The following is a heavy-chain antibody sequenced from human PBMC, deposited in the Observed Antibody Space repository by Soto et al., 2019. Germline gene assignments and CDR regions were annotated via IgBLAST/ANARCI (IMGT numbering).Heavy chain of an antibody. CDR2: ISGSGGST. Sequence: EVQLLESGGGLVQPGGSLRLSCAASGFTFSSYAMSWVRQAPGKGLEWVSAISGSGGSTYYADSVKGRFTISRDNSQNTLYLQMNSLRAEDTAVYYCAKNPDFWSGYFRGGIDYWGQGTLVTVSS. CDR1: GFTFSSYA. J-gene: IGHJ4*02. CDR3: AKNPDFWSGYFRGGIDY. D-gene: IGHD3-3*01. V-gene: IGHV3-23*01.